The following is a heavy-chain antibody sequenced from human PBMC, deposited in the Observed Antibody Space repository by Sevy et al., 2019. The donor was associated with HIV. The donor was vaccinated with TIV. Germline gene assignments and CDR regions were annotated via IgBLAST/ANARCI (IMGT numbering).Heavy chain of an antibody. CDR1: GFAFTNYYA. Sequence: GGSLRLSCAASGFAFTNYYAMHWVRQAPGKGLEWVALISYDGSDKYYADSVKGRFTISRDNFKHTLYLQMNSLTTEETAVYYCARPRANYVDHYFFYAMDVWGQGTTVTVSS. D-gene: IGHD4-17*01. J-gene: IGHJ6*02. CDR2: ISYDGSDK. CDR3: ARPRANYVDHYFFYAMDV. V-gene: IGHV3-30-3*01.